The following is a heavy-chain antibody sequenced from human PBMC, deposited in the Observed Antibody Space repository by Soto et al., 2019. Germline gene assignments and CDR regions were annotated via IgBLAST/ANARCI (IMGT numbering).Heavy chain of an antibody. V-gene: IGHV4-59*01. J-gene: IGHJ6*02. CDR3: GRVGVTTAYGMDV. CDR2: IYYSGST. D-gene: IGHD4-17*01. Sequence: SETLSLTCTVSGGSISSYYWSWIRQPPGKGLEWIGYIYYSGSTNYNPSLKSRVTISVDTSKNQFSLKLSSVTAADTAVYYCGRVGVTTAYGMDVWDQGTTVTVSS. CDR1: GGSISSYY.